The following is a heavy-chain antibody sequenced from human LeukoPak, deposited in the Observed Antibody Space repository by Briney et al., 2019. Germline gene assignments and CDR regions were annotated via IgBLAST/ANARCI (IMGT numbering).Heavy chain of an antibody. D-gene: IGHD3-10*01. J-gene: IGHJ4*02. Sequence: GGSLRLSCAVSGFTFSSYAMSWVRQAPGKGLEWVSAINGSGGSTYYPDSVKGRFTISRNNSKNTLYLQMNGLRAEGTAVYYCASTGRTCDYWGQGTLVTVSS. V-gene: IGHV3-23*01. CDR2: INGSGGST. CDR1: GFTFSSYA. CDR3: ASTGRTCDY.